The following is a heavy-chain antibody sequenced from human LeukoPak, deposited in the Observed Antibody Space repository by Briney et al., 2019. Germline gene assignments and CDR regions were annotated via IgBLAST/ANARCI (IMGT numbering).Heavy chain of an antibody. D-gene: IGHD6-13*01. CDR3: ARWAGSWYGMDV. Sequence: GESLKTSCKASGYSFTNYWISWVRQMPGKGLEWMGRIDPTDSYSNYSPSFQGHVSISADKSISSAYLQLWSLRASDTAMYYCARWAGSWYGMDVWGQGTTVTVSS. J-gene: IGHJ6*02. CDR1: GYSFTNYW. V-gene: IGHV5-10-1*01. CDR2: IDPTDSYS.